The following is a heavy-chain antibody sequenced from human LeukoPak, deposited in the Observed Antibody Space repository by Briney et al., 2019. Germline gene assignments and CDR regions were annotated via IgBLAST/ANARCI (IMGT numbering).Heavy chain of an antibody. Sequence: ASVKVSCKTSGYTFIIYAMNWVRQAPGQRPEWMGWINAGNGKTKYSQRFQGRVTITRDTSASTAYMELSSLRSEDTAIYYCARGVWSSHNKEYFLDYWGQGTLVTVSS. CDR2: INAGNGKT. CDR1: GYTFIIYA. V-gene: IGHV1-3*01. D-gene: IGHD2-2*01. J-gene: IGHJ4*02. CDR3: ARGVWSSHNKEYFLDY.